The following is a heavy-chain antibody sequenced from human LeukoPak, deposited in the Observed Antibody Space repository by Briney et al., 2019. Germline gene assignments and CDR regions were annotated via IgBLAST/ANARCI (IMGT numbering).Heavy chain of an antibody. J-gene: IGHJ5*02. D-gene: IGHD3-3*01. CDR2: IYYSGST. V-gene: IGHV4-59*01. CDR3: ARVRDYDFWSGYYPYNWFDP. CDR1: GGSISSYY. Sequence: PSETLSLTCTVSGGSISSYYWSWIRQPPGKGLEWIGYIYYSGSTNYNPSLKSRVTILVDTSKNQFSLKLSSVTAADTAVYYCARVRDYDFWSGYYPYNWFDPWGQGTLVTVSS.